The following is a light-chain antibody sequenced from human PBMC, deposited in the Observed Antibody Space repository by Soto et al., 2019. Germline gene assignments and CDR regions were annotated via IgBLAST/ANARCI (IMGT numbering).Light chain of an antibody. Sequence: QSVLTQPASVSGSPGQSITISCTGTSSDVGGYNYVSWYQQHPGKAPKLMIYEVSNRPSGVSNRFSGSKSGNTASLTISGLQAEDEAGYYCSSYTSSSRVVFGGGTKLTVL. CDR2: EVS. CDR3: SSYTSSSRVV. CDR1: SSDVGGYNY. V-gene: IGLV2-14*01. J-gene: IGLJ2*01.